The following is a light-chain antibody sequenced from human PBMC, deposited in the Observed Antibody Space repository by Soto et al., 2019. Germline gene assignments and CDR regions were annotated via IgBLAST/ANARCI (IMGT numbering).Light chain of an antibody. Sequence: EIVLTQSPGTLSLSPGERATLSCRASQSVSSSYLAWYQQKPGQAPRLLIYGASGRATGIPDRFSGSGSGTDFTLTISSLEPEYLAVYYCQQYGSSIFTFGPGTKVDIK. J-gene: IGKJ3*01. V-gene: IGKV3-20*01. CDR2: GAS. CDR3: QQYGSSIFT. CDR1: QSVSSSY.